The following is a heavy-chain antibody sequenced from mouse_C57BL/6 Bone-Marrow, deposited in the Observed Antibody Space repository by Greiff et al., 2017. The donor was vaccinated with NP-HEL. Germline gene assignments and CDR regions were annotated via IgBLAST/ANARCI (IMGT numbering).Heavy chain of an antibody. D-gene: IGHD1-1*01. V-gene: IGHV1-5*01. Sequence: EVKLVESGTVLARPGASVKMSCKTSGYTFTSYWMHWVKQRPGQGLEWIGAIYPGNSDTSYNQKFKGKAKLTAVTSASTAYMELSSLTNEDSAVYYCTREGTTVVATWGVRLLDYWGQGTTLTVSS. CDR2: IYPGNSDT. CDR3: TREGTTVVATWGVRLLDY. J-gene: IGHJ2*01. CDR1: GYTFTSYW.